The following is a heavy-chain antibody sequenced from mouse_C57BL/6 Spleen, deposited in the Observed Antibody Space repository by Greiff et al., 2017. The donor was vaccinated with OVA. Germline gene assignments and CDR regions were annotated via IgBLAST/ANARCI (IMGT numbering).Heavy chain of an antibody. CDR1: GYSITSGYY. CDR3: ARDPTTVVDWYFDV. D-gene: IGHD1-1*01. V-gene: IGHV3-6*01. Sequence: ESGPGLVKPSQSLSLTCSVTGYSITSGYYWNWIRQFPGKKLEWMGYISYDGSNNYNPSLKNRISITRDTSKNQFFLKLNSVTTEDTATYYCARDPTTVVDWYFDVWGTGTTVTVSS. CDR2: ISYDGSN. J-gene: IGHJ1*03.